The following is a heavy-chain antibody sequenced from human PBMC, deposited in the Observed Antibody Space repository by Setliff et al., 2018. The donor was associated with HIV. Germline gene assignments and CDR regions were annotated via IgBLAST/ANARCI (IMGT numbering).Heavy chain of an antibody. J-gene: IGHJ4*02. CDR2: ITHSGST. D-gene: IGHD2-21*02. V-gene: IGHV4-34*09. Sequence: SETLSLTCAVYGGSFSGYYWTWIRQPPGKGLEWIGEITHSGSTYYNPSLKSRVTISVDTSKNQLSLKLSSVTAADTAVYYCARDGTAGNFDYWGQGTLVTVSS. CDR3: ARDGTAGNFDY. CDR1: GGSFSGYY.